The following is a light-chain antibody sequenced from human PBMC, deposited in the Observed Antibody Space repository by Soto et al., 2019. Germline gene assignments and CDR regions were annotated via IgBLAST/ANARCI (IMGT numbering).Light chain of an antibody. J-gene: IGKJ2*01. Sequence: EIVMTQSPATLSVSPGERATLSCRASQSVSSSLAWYQHKPGQAPRLLIYGASIRATGIPARFSGSGSGPEFTLTISSLQSEDFAAYYCQQYSNRYTFGQGTKLEIK. CDR2: GAS. CDR1: QSVSSS. V-gene: IGKV3D-15*01. CDR3: QQYSNRYT.